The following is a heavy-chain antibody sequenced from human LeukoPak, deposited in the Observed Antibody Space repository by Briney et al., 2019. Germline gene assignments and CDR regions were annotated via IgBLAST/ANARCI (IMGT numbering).Heavy chain of an antibody. V-gene: IGHV1-2*02. Sequence: ASVKVSCKASGYTFTYYYMHWVRQAPGQGLEWMGWINPNSGGTNYAQKFYARVTMTRDTSISTAYMELSRLRSDDTAVFYCARSPDILTGENFDYWGQGTLVTVSS. J-gene: IGHJ4*02. D-gene: IGHD3-9*01. CDR3: ARSPDILTGENFDY. CDR1: GYTFTYYY. CDR2: INPNSGGT.